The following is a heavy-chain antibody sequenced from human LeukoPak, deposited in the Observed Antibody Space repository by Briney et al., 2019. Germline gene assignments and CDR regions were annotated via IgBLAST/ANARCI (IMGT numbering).Heavy chain of an antibody. CDR2: IVVGSGNT. Sequence: SVKVSCKASGFTFTSSAVQWVRQARGQRLEWIGWIVVGSGNTNYAQKFQERVTITRDMSTNIAHMELSSLRSEDTAVYYCAAEPRYSYGNREFDSWGQGTLVTVSS. V-gene: IGHV1-58*01. CDR1: GFTFTSSA. J-gene: IGHJ4*02. D-gene: IGHD5-18*01. CDR3: AAEPRYSYGNREFDS.